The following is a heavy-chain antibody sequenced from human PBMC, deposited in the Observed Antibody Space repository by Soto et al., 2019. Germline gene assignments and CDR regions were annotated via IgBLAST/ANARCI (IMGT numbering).Heavy chain of an antibody. V-gene: IGHV3-30-3*01. CDR1: GFTFSSYA. CDR3: ARDADYYGSGPCDY. J-gene: IGHJ4*02. CDR2: ISYDGSNK. D-gene: IGHD3-10*01. Sequence: QVQLVESGGGVVQPGRSLRLSCAASGFTFSSYAMHWVRQAPGKGLEWVAVISYDGSNKYYADSVKGRFTISRDNYXNTLYLQMNSLRAEDTAVYYCARDADYYGSGPCDYWGQGTLVTVSS.